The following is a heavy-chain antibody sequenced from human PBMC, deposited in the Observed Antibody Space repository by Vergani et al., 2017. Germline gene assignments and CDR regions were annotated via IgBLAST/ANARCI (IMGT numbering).Heavy chain of an antibody. Sequence: QLQLQESGPGLVKPSQTLSLTCTVSGGSMESGGYYWTWIRQVPGKGLEWIGHVFYSGDTDYNPSLKSRVTISLETSKSQFTLKLGSVTAADTAVYYCAAPGPNFWGGYYALDIWGQGTMVTVSS. J-gene: IGHJ3*02. CDR2: VFYSGDT. CDR1: GGSMESGGYY. V-gene: IGHV4-31*03. D-gene: IGHD3-3*01. CDR3: AAPGPNFWGGYYALDI.